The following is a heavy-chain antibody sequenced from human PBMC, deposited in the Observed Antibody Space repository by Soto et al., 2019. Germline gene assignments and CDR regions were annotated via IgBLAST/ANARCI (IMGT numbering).Heavy chain of an antibody. D-gene: IGHD3-10*01. CDR2: IYHSGST. CDR1: GGSISSGGYS. CDR3: ARGRAYGSGMYLPN. Sequence: SETLSLTCAVSGGSISSGGYSWNWIRQPPGKGLEWIGYIYHSGSTLYNPSLKSRVTISVDKSKNQFSLKLSSVTAADTAAYYCARGRAYGSGMYLPNWGQGTLVTVSS. J-gene: IGHJ4*02. V-gene: IGHV4-30-2*01.